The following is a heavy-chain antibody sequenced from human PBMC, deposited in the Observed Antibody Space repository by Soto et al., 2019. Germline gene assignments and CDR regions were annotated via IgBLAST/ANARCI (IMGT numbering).Heavy chain of an antibody. CDR2: IKQDGSEK. V-gene: IGHV3-7*03. J-gene: IGHJ5*02. D-gene: IGHD2-2*01. Sequence: GGSLKLSCAASGFTFSSYWMSWVRQAPGKGLEWVANIKQDGSEKYYVDSVKGRFTISRDNAKNSLYLQMNSLRAEDTAVYYCAREKRPAAPPNWFDPWGQGTLVTVSS. CDR1: GFTFSSYW. CDR3: AREKRPAAPPNWFDP.